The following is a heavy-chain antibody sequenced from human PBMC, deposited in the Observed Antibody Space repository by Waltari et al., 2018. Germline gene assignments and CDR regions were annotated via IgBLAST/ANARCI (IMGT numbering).Heavy chain of an antibody. Sequence: QVQLVESGGGVVQPGRSLRLSCAVSGFTFSNYGMHWVRQAPGKGLEWGSVIWYDGSNKYYADSVKGRFTISRDNSKNTLYLQLNSLRAEDTAVYYCARVRVVEARRPDAFDIWGQGTMVTVSS. D-gene: IGHD2-8*02. CDR2: IWYDGSNK. CDR1: GFTFSNYG. J-gene: IGHJ3*02. V-gene: IGHV3-33*01. CDR3: ARVRVVEARRPDAFDI.